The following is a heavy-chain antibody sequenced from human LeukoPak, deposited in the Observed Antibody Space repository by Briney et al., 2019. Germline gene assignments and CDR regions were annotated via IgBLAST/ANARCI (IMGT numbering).Heavy chain of an antibody. Sequence: QPGGSLRLSCAASGFTFSSYEMNWVRQAPGKGLEWVSYISSSGSTIYYADSVKGRFTISRDNAKNSLYLQMNSLRAEDTAVYYCARDRLRDGYTDPLDYWGQGTLVTVSS. D-gene: IGHD5-24*01. J-gene: IGHJ4*02. CDR1: GFTFSSYE. CDR2: ISSSGSTI. CDR3: ARDRLRDGYTDPLDY. V-gene: IGHV3-48*03.